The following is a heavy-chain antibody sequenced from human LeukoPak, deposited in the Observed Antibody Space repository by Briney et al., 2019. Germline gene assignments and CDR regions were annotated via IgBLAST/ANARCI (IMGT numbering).Heavy chain of an antibody. CDR3: VRVLGAFDI. Sequence: GGSLRLSCEASGFTFSNYWMHWVRQAPGKGLVWVSRISTDGISISYADSVKGRLTISRDNAKNTVYLQMNSLRAEDTAVYYCVRVLGAFDIWGQGTMVIVSS. J-gene: IGHJ3*02. CDR1: GFTFSNYW. V-gene: IGHV3-74*01. CDR2: ISTDGISI. D-gene: IGHD3-10*01.